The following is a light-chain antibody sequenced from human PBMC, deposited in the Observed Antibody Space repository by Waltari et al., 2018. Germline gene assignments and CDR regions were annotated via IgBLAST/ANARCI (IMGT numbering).Light chain of an antibody. V-gene: IGLV2-14*01. J-gene: IGLJ3*02. CDR3: SSYTSSSTLV. Sequence: QSALTQPASVSGSPGQSITISCTGTSSDIGGYNYVSWYQQNPGKAPKLMIYDVTNRPSEVSNRCSGSKSGNTAYLTISGLQAEDEADYYCSSYTSSSTLVFGGGTKLTVL. CDR2: DVT. CDR1: SSDIGGYNY.